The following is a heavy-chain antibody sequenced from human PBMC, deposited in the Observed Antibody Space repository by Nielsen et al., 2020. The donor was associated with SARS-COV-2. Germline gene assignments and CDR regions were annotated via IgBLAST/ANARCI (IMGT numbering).Heavy chain of an antibody. CDR2: INSDGSST. CDR3: ARGGRIPYYYYGMDV. D-gene: IGHD2-2*02. J-gene: IGHJ6*02. Sequence: GESLKISCAASGFTFSSYWMHWVRQAPGKGLVWVSRINSDGSSTSYADSVKGRFTISRDNAKNTLYLQMNSLRAEDTAVYYCARGGRIPYYYYGMDVWGQGTTVTVSS. V-gene: IGHV3-74*01. CDR1: GFTFSSYW.